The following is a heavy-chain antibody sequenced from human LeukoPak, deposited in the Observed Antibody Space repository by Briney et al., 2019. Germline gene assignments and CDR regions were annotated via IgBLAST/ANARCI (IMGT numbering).Heavy chain of an antibody. CDR3: ARGGVNPIDH. CDR2: MNEYSTTI. V-gene: IGHV3-74*01. CDR1: GFPFNSFW. J-gene: IGHJ4*02. D-gene: IGHD1-14*01. Sequence: GGSLRLSCAASGFPFNSFWMHWVRQAPGKGLVWVSDMNEYSTTIRYADSVKGRFTISRDNAKSILYLQMNNLRAEDTAMYFCARGGVNPIDHWGQGTLVTVSS.